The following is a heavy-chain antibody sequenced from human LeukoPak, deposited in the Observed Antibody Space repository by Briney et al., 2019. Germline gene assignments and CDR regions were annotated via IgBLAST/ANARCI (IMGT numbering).Heavy chain of an antibody. CDR1: GFLFSSYA. V-gene: IGHV3-23*01. D-gene: IGHD2-2*01. CDR3: AKLFGGGILPAAVHA. Sequence: GGSLRLPCAASGFLFSSYAMSWVRQAPGKGLEWVSVISGSGDTTYYATSVKGRFTISRDTSKNTVSLQMNSLRAEDTAVYYCAKLFGGGILPAAVHAWGQGTLVTVSS. J-gene: IGHJ5*02. CDR2: ISGSGDTT.